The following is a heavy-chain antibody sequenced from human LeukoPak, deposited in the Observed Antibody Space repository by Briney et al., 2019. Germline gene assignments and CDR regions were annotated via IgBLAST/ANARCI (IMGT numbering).Heavy chain of an antibody. V-gene: IGHV3-74*01. D-gene: IGHD3-10*01. J-gene: IGHJ4*02. CDR3: AKEPGEGAGSYYNY. CDR2: IKGDGSST. CDR1: GFTFTTYW. Sequence: GGSLRLSCAASGFTFTTYWMHWVRQVPGKGLVWVARIKGDGSSTRHADSMKGRFTISRDNAKNSLYLQMNSLRAEDTAVYYCAKEPGEGAGSYYNYWGQGTLVTVSS.